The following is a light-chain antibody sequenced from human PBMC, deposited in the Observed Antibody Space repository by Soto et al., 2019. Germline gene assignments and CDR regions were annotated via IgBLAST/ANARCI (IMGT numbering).Light chain of an antibody. J-gene: IGKJ1*01. V-gene: IGKV3-20*01. CDR2: GAS. CDR3: QQYSRSLRT. Sequence: EIVLTQSPDTLSLSPGERATLSCRASQSVSSYYLAWYQQKPGQAPRLLIYGASARATGTPDRFSGSGSGTDFTLTIRRLEPEDSAVYHCQQYSRSLRTFGQGTKVDIK. CDR1: QSVSSYY.